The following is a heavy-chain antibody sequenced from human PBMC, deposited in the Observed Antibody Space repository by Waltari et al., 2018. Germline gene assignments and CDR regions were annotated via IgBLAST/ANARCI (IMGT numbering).Heavy chain of an antibody. CDR2: TNPNSGGT. D-gene: IGHD3-16*01. CDR1: GYTFTGYY. Sequence: QVQLVQSGAEVKKTGASVKVSCKASGYTFTGYYMHWVRQAPGQGLEWMGWTNPNSGGTNYAQKFQGRVTMTRDTSISTAYMELSRLRSDDTAVYYCARFEDLGGSFGGGDYWGQGTLVTVSS. V-gene: IGHV1-2*02. CDR3: ARFEDLGGSFGGGDY. J-gene: IGHJ4*02.